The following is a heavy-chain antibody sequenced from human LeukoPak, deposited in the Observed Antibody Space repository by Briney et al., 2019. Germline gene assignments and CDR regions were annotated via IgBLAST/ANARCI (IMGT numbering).Heavy chain of an antibody. D-gene: IGHD3-10*01. Sequence: PSETLSLTCTVSGGSISSYYWSWIRQPPGKGLEWIGYIYYSGSTNYNPSLKGRVTISVDTSKNQFSLKLSSVTAADTAVYYCARGGYYGSVLDYWGQGTLVTVSS. CDR2: IYYSGST. CDR3: ARGGYYGSVLDY. J-gene: IGHJ4*02. V-gene: IGHV4-59*08. CDR1: GGSISSYY.